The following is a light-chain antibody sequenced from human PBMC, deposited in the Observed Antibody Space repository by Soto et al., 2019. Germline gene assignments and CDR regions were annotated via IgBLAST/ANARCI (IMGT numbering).Light chain of an antibody. J-gene: IGKJ5*01. CDR1: QDISNY. V-gene: IGKV1-33*01. Sequence: DIQMTQSPPSLSVSVGDRVTITCQASQDISNYLHWFQQKPGKAPQLLIFDVSNLQTGVPSRFSGGGPGTDFALTISSLEPEDIATYYCQQYDSLPLTFGQGTRLEI. CDR3: QQYDSLPLT. CDR2: DVS.